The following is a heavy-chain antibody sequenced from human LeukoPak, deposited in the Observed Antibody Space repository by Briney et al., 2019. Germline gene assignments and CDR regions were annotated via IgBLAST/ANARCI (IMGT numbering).Heavy chain of an antibody. V-gene: IGHV4-59*11. CDR3: ARDGPLYSSGWYYFDY. D-gene: IGHD6-19*01. CDR2: IYYSGST. J-gene: IGHJ4*02. CDR1: GGYISSHY. Sequence: SETLSLTCTVSGGYISSHYWSWIRQPPGKGLEWIGYIYYSGSTNYNPSLKSRVTISVDTSKNQFSLKLSSVTAADTAVYYCARDGPLYSSGWYYFDYWGQGTLVTVSS.